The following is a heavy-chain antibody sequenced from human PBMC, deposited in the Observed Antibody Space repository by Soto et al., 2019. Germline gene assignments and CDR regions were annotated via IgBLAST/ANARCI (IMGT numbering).Heavy chain of an antibody. CDR3: AREGGDDVIYAYDY. D-gene: IGHD3-16*01. J-gene: IGHJ4*02. CDR1: GYTFTSYD. Sequence: ASVKVSCKASGYTFTSYDINWVRQATGQGLEWMGWMNPNSGNTGYAQKFQGRVAITADKSTTTVYMELSSLRSEDTAVYYCAREGGDDVIYAYDYWGQGTLVTVSS. V-gene: IGHV1-8*01. CDR2: MNPNSGNT.